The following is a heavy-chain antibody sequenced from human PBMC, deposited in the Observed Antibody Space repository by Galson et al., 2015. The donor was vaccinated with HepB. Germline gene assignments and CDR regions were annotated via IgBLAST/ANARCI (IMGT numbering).Heavy chain of an antibody. CDR3: ARNLATHVLRYFDWLLAFDY. J-gene: IGHJ4*02. CDR1: GFTFSSYA. Sequence: SLRLSCAASGFTFSSYAMSWVRQAPGKGLEWVSAISGSGGSTYYADSVKGRFTISRDNSKNTLYLQMNSLRAEDTAVYYCARNLATHVLRYFDWLLAFDYWGQGTLVTVSS. D-gene: IGHD3-9*01. V-gene: IGHV3-23*01. CDR2: ISGSGGST.